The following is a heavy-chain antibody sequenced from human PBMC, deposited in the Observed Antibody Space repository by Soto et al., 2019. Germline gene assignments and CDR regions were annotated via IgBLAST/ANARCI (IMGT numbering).Heavy chain of an antibody. D-gene: IGHD2-21*01. CDR1: GVSVSSGGYY. Sequence: QVQLQESGPGLVKPSQTLSLTCTVSGVSVSSGGYYWSWIRQHPGNGMEWIGGIYYRGSTYYNPSLKNRITRSVDSAQNQCPLKQCSVTAADTTVYYYARDTHPMALNCGGDCHSPYYYYREGWGQGTTVPV. J-gene: IGHJ6*03. CDR2: IYYRGST. CDR3: ARDTHPMALNCGGDCHSPYYYYREG. V-gene: IGHV4-31*02.